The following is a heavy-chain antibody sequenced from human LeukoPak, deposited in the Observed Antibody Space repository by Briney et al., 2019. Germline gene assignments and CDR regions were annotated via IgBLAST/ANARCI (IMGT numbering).Heavy chain of an antibody. J-gene: IGHJ1*01. Sequence: PSETLSLTCTVSGGSISSGDYYWSWIRQPPGKGLEWIGYIYCSGSTYYNPSLKSRVTISVDTSKNQFSLKLSSVTAADTAVYYCARGGIAVAGTRFRYFQHWGQGTLVTVSS. V-gene: IGHV4-30-4*01. CDR1: GGSISSGDYY. D-gene: IGHD6-19*01. CDR3: ARGGIAVAGTRFRYFQH. CDR2: IYCSGST.